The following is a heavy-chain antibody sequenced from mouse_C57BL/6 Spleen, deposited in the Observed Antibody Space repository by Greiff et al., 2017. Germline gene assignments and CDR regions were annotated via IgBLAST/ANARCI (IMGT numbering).Heavy chain of an antibody. CDR2: IDPNSGGT. CDR1: GYTFTSYW. Sequence: VQLQQPGAELVKPGASVKLSCKASGYTFTSYWMHWVKQRPGRGLEWIGRIDPNSGGTKYNEKFKSKATLTVDKPASTAYMQLSSLTSEDSAVYYCATRALRGNYERSYWYFDVWGTGTTVTVSS. V-gene: IGHV1-72*01. J-gene: IGHJ1*03. CDR3: ATRALRGNYERSYWYFDV. D-gene: IGHD2-1*01.